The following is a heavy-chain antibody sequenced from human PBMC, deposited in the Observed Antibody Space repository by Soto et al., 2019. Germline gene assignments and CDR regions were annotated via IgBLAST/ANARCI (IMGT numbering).Heavy chain of an antibody. CDR1: GYTFTTYA. V-gene: IGHV1-18*01. D-gene: IGHD6-6*01. CDR2: NSTYDGNT. J-gene: IGHJ4*01. Sequence: ASVKVSCKASGYTFTTYAISWVRQAPGQGLEWMGWNSTYDGNTDYAQNLQGRATMTTDTSTNTAYMELRSLRSDDTAVYYCAKDRLHTSSSITFDYWG. CDR3: AKDRLHTSSSITFDY.